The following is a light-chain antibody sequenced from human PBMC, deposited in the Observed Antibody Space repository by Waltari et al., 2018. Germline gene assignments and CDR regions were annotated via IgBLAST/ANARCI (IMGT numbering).Light chain of an antibody. CDR3: SSYTTNSLVV. J-gene: IGLJ2*01. CDR1: TSDVGGYNY. CDR2: DVT. Sequence: QSALTQPASVSGSPGQSITISCTGTTSDVGGYNYVSWYQQHPGTAPKLLIYDVTTRPSVVSDRVSGSKSVNTASLTSSGLRAEDEAHYYCSSYTTNSLVVFGGGTKLTVL. V-gene: IGLV2-14*01.